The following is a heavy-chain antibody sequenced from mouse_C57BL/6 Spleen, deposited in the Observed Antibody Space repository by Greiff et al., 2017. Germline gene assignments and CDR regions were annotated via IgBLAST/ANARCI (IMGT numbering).Heavy chain of an antibody. CDR3: ARAYDYDEAYYFDY. V-gene: IGHV5-4*03. J-gene: IGHJ2*01. CDR1: GFTFSSYA. D-gene: IGHD2-4*01. Sequence: EVKLQESGGGLVKPGGSLKLSCAASGFTFSSYAMSWVRQTPEKRLEWVATISDGGSYTYYPDNVKGRFTISRDNAKNNLYLQMSHLKSEDTAMYYCARAYDYDEAYYFDYWGQGTTLTVSS. CDR2: ISDGGSYT.